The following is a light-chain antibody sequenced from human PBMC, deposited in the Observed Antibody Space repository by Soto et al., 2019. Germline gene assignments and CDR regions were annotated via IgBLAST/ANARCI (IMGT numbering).Light chain of an antibody. J-gene: IGKJ5*01. CDR2: GAS. CDR1: QSVSSSY. Sequence: EIVLTQSPGTLSSSPGERATLCCRASQSVSSSYLAWYQQKPGQAPRLLIYGASSRATGIPDRFTGSGSGTDFTLTISRLEPEDFAVYYCQQYGSSITFGQGTRLEIK. CDR3: QQYGSSIT. V-gene: IGKV3-20*01.